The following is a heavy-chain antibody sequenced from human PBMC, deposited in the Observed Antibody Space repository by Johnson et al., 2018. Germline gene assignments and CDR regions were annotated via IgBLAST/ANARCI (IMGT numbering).Heavy chain of an antibody. CDR3: ARRNYYHYYVDV. J-gene: IGHJ6*03. CDR2: ISYDGNKE. CDR1: GFTFSTYT. V-gene: IGHV3-30-3*01. Sequence: QVQLVQSGGGVVQPGRSLRLSCVASGFTFSTYTMFWVRQAPDKGLEWLAVISYDGNKEYCADSVKGRFTIPRDNSKNPIYLQMNSLIPKDTAFYDCARRNYYHYYVDVWGRGTTVTVSS.